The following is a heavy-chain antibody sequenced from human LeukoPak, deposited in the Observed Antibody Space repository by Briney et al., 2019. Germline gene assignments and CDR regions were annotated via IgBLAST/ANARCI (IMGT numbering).Heavy chain of an antibody. CDR1: GYTLTSYD. D-gene: IGHD3-3*01. J-gene: IGHJ6*02. V-gene: IGHV1-8*01. CDR3: ARDKPFWSGYRDYYYGMDV. CDR2: MNPNSGNT. Sequence: GASVKVSCKASGYTLTSYDINWVRQATGQGLEWMGWMNPNSGNTGYAQKFQGRVTMTRNTSISTAYMELSSLRSEDTAVYYCARDKPFWSGYRDYYYGMDVWGQGTTVTVSS.